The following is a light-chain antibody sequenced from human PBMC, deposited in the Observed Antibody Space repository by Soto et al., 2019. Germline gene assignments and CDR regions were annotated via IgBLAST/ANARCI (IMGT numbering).Light chain of an antibody. CDR3: CSFAGSYTFGV. J-gene: IGLJ3*02. V-gene: IGLV2-11*01. CDR1: SSDVGDYNY. Sequence: QSVLTQPRSVSGSPGQSVTISCTGTSSDVGDYNYVSWYQQYPGKAPKLVIYDVSKRPSGVPDRFSGSKSGNTASLTISGXQAXXXXDXYCCSFAGSYTFGVFGGGTKLTVL. CDR2: DVS.